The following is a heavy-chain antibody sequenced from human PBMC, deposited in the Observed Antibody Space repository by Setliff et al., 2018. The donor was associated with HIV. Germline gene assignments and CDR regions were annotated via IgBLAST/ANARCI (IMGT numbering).Heavy chain of an antibody. D-gene: IGHD2-21*02. Sequence: LRLSCETSGFTMSFYWMNWVRQAPGKGLEWVANIKQDGGDEYYVDAVKGRFTISTDNAKNSLYLEMNSLRAKDTAVYYCAKIGLGRHGGNSFHYWGQGTLVTVSS. CDR2: IKQDGGDE. CDR1: GFTMSFYW. J-gene: IGHJ4*02. CDR3: AKIGLGRHGGNSFHY. V-gene: IGHV3-7*03.